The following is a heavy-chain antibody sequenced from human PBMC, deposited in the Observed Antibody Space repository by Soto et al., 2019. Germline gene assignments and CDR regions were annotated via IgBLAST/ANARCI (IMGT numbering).Heavy chain of an antibody. V-gene: IGHV4-34*01. D-gene: IGHD3-3*01. CDR1: GGSFGGYY. CDR3: ASRGITIFGVVSANDY. Sequence: PSETLSLTCAVYGGSFGGYYWSWIRQPPGKGLEWIGEINHSGSTNYNPSLKSRVTISADTSKNQFSLKLSSLTAADTAVYYCASRGITIFGVVSANDYWGQGTLVTVSS. J-gene: IGHJ4*02. CDR2: INHSGST.